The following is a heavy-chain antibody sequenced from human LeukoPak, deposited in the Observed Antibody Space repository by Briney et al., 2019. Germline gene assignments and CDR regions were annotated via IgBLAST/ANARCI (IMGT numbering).Heavy chain of an antibody. Sequence: PSETLSLTCSVSGGSISSSSYYWGWIRQPPGKGLEWIGSINYSGNTYYNPSLKSRITISVDTSKNQFSLKLSSVTAADTAVYYCARGPISSGWYYFDYSGQGTLVTVSS. CDR2: INYSGNT. CDR3: ARGPISSGWYYFDY. V-gene: IGHV4-39*01. D-gene: IGHD6-19*01. J-gene: IGHJ4*02. CDR1: GGSISSSSYY.